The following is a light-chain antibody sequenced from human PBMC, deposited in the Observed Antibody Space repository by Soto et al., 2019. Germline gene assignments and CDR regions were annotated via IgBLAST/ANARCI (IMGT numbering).Light chain of an antibody. V-gene: IGKV3-11*01. CDR3: PQRITWPST. J-gene: IGKJ4*01. CDR2: EAS. CDR1: QSVDSY. Sequence: EVVLTPSPVTLSLSPGERATLSFRAIQSVDSYLAWYQQKPGQAPRLLIYEASNRATCIPARFSGSGSGTDFPLPIICLEPEDFAIYYCPQRITWPSTFGGGTKVDSK.